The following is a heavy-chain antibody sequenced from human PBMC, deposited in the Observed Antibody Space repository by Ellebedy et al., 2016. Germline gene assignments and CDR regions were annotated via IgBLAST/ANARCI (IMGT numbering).Heavy chain of an antibody. V-gene: IGHV4-59*08. CDR1: GGSISSYY. D-gene: IGHD6-19*01. Sequence: GSLRLSCTVSGGSISSYYWSWIRQPPGKGLEWIGYIYYSGSTNYNPSLKSRVTISVDTSKNQFSLKLSSVTAADTAVYYCARRFQAVAVDAFDIWGQGTMVTVSS. CDR2: IYYSGST. CDR3: ARRFQAVAVDAFDI. J-gene: IGHJ3*02.